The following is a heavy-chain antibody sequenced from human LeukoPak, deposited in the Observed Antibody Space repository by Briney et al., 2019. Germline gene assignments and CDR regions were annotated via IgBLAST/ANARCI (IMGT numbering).Heavy chain of an antibody. CDR1: GGSFSGYY. D-gene: IGHD2-21*01. V-gene: IGHV4-59*08. J-gene: IGHJ4*02. CDR3: ARHTYGDYYFDY. CDR2: IYYSGST. Sequence: PSETLSLTCAVYGGSFSGYYWSWIRQPPGKGLEWIGYIYYSGSTNYNPSLKSRVTISVDTSKNQFSLKLSSVTAADTAVYYCARHTYGDYYFDYWGQGTLVTVSS.